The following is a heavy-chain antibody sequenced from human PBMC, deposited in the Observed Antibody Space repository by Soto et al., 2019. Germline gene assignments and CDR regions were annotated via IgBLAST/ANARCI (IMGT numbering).Heavy chain of an antibody. CDR1: GGTFSSYA. CDR3: ARGRGTYYYDSSGYFDAFDI. D-gene: IGHD3-22*01. J-gene: IGHJ3*02. CDR2: IIPIFGTA. V-gene: IGHV1-69*13. Sequence: GASVKVSCKASGGTFSSYAISWVRQAPGQGLEWMGGIIPIFGTANYAQKFQGRVTITADESTSTAYMELSSLRSEDTAVYYCARGRGTYYYDSSGYFDAFDIWGQGTMVTVSS.